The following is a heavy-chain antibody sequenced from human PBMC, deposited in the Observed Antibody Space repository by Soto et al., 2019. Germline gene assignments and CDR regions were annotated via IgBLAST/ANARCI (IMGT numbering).Heavy chain of an antibody. D-gene: IGHD6-13*01. V-gene: IGHV4-59*04. CDR3: ARRVGAAAGNYYYYGMDV. Sequence: SETLSLTCTVSGGSISSYYWSWIRQPPGKGLEWIGYIYYSGSTYYNPSLKSRVTISVDTSKNQFSLKLSSVTAADTAVYYCARRVGAAAGNYYYYGMDVWGQGTTVTVSS. CDR1: GGSISSYY. J-gene: IGHJ6*02. CDR2: IYYSGST.